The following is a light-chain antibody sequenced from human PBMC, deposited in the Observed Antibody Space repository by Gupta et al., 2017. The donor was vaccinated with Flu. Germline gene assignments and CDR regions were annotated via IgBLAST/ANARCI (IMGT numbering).Light chain of an antibody. J-gene: IGKJ5*01. CDR2: TAS. Sequence: FPFVGDKVTIPCRACQVISNYLTWYQHKPGQVAKLLIYTASTLQSGVPPRFSGSGYGTDFTLTIHSLQPEDFATYSCQQILRDHGTFG. CDR1: QVISNY. V-gene: IGKV1-39*01. CDR3: QQILRDHGT.